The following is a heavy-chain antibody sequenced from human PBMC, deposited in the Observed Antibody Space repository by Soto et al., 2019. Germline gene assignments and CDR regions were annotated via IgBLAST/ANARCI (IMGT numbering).Heavy chain of an antibody. J-gene: IGHJ4*02. CDR3: ARVNWAVTGTTSSSFIDY. CDR2: IYSGGST. Sequence: PGGSLRLSCAASGFTVSSNYMSWVRQAPGKGLKWVSVIYSGGSTYYADSVKGRFTISRDNSKNTLYLQMNSLIAEDTAVYYCARVNWAVTGTTSSSFIDYWGQGTLVTVSS. CDR1: GFTVSSNY. D-gene: IGHD1-20*01. V-gene: IGHV3-66*01.